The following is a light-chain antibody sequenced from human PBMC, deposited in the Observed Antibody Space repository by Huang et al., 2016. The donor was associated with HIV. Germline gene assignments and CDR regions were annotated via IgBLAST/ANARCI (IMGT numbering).Light chain of an antibody. CDR3: QQYDKWPGT. CDR2: GAS. CDR1: QRVGVN. V-gene: IGKV3-15*01. Sequence: EVMMTQSPATMSVSLGDKASLSCRASQRVGVNLAWYQQKPGKAHTLLIYGASEMATGISARFSGSGSGTDFTLTISSLQSEDSAVYFCQQYDKWPGTFGQGTRLQI. J-gene: IGKJ2*01.